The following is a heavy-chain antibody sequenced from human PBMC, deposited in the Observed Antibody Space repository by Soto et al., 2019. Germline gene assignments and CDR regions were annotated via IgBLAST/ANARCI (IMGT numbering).Heavy chain of an antibody. CDR1: GYTLTELS. V-gene: IGHV1-24*01. Sequence: VASVKVSCKVSGYTLTELSMHWVRQAPGKGLEWMGGFDPEDGETIYAQKFQGRVTMTEDTSTDTAYMELSSLRSEDTAVYYCATNLQTYYGGLQGVYWGQGTLVTVSS. J-gene: IGHJ4*02. D-gene: IGHD4-17*01. CDR3: ATNLQTYYGGLQGVY. CDR2: FDPEDGET.